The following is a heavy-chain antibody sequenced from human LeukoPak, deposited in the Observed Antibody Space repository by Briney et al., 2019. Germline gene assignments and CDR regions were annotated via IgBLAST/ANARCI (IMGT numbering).Heavy chain of an antibody. D-gene: IGHD1-26*01. V-gene: IGHV3-73*01. CDR2: IRSKANNYAT. CDR1: GFTLSGSG. CDR3: TRTPYSGTEP. Sequence: GGSLRLSCTASGFTLSGSGIHWVRQASGKGLEWVGRIRSKANNYATAYAASVKGRFTISRDDSKNTAFLQMTSLKTEDTAVYFCTRTPYSGTEPWGQGTLVTVSS. J-gene: IGHJ5*02.